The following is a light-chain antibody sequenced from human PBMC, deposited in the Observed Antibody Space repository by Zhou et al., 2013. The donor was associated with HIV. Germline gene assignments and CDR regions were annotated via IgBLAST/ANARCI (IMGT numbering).Light chain of an antibody. J-gene: IGKJ4*01. Sequence: EIVMTQSPATLSVSPGERATLSCRASQSVSSNLAWYQQKPGQAPRLLIYGASTRATGIPARFSGSGSGTDFTLTISRLEPEDFAVYYCEQYDSSPQTFGRGTKVEIK. CDR3: EQYDSSPQT. CDR2: GAS. CDR1: QSVSSN. V-gene: IGKV3-15*01.